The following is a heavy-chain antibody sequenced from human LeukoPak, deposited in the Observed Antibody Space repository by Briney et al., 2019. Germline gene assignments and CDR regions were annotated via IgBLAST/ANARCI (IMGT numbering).Heavy chain of an antibody. CDR2: IYHSGST. CDR3: ARSGQLDLSIDY. CDR1: GYSISSGYY. Sequence: PSETLSLTCTVSGYSISSGYYWGWIRQPPGKGLEWIGSIYHSGSTYYNPSLKSRVTISVDTSKNQFSLKLSSVTAADTAVYYCARSGQLDLSIDYWGQGTLVTVSS. J-gene: IGHJ4*02. D-gene: IGHD2-2*01. V-gene: IGHV4-38-2*02.